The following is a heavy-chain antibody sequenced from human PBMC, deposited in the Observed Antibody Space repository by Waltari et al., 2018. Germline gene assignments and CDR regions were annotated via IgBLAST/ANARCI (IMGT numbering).Heavy chain of an antibody. Sequence: QVQLVQSGAEVKKPGASVKVSCTVSGYTLTELSMHWVRQAPGKGLEWMGGFDPEDGETIYAQKFQGRVTMTEDTSTDTAYMELSSLRSEDTAVYYCAGDTVTTRFYYYYYGMDVWGQGTTVTVSS. CDR2: FDPEDGET. CDR1: GYTLTELS. CDR3: AGDTVTTRFYYYYYGMDV. V-gene: IGHV1-24*01. J-gene: IGHJ6*02. D-gene: IGHD4-4*01.